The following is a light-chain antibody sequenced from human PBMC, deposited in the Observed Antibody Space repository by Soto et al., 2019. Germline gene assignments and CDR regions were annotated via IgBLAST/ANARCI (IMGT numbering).Light chain of an antibody. CDR2: DSF. J-gene: IGKJ1*01. V-gene: IGKV3-15*01. Sequence: EIVMTQFPATLSVSPGERATLSCRASQSLRSNIAWYQQKPGQAPRLLIYDSFTRATGIPARFSGSGSGTEFTLTISSLQSEDFAVYYCQQYNNWPRTFGQGNNVDIK. CDR3: QQYNNWPRT. CDR1: QSLRSN.